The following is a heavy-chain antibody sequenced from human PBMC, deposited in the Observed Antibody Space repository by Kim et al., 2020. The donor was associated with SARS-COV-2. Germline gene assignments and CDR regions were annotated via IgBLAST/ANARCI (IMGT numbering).Heavy chain of an antibody. D-gene: IGHD6-19*01. V-gene: IGHV3-74*01. J-gene: IGHJ5*02. CDR1: GFAFATYW. CDR3: ARSVAVGTFDP. CDR2: INTDGSYS. Sequence: GGSLRLSCAASGFAFATYWIHWVRQVPGKGPVWVSSINTDGSYSNNADAVKGRFTNSRDNPKNTVYLQMDSLRVEDTAVYYCARSVAVGTFDPWGPGTLV.